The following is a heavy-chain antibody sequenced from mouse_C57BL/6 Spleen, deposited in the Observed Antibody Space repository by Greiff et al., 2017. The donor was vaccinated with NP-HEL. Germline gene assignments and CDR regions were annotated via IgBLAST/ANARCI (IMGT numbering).Heavy chain of an antibody. V-gene: IGHV5-4*01. D-gene: IGHD2-10*01. CDR2: ISDGGSYT. J-gene: IGHJ3*01. CDR1: GFTFSSYA. CDR3: ARDPTGGPGGGFAY. Sequence: EVKLMESGGGLVKPGGSLKLSCAASGFTFSSYAMSWVRQTPEKRLEWVATISDGGSYTYYPDNVKGRFTISRDNAKNNLYLQMSHLKSEDTAMYYCARDPTGGPGGGFAYWGQGTLVTVSA.